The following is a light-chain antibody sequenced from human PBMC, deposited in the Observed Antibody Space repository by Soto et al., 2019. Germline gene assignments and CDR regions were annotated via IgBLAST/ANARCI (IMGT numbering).Light chain of an antibody. Sequence: EIVLTQSAATLSLSPGERATLSCRDSQSVSSYLAWYQHKPGQAPRLLIYDASNRATAIPARFSGSGSGTDFTLTISSLEPEDFAVYYWNQRSNWPPEITFGQGTRMEIK. V-gene: IGKV3-11*01. J-gene: IGKJ5*01. CDR2: DAS. CDR1: QSVSSY. CDR3: NQRSNWPPEIT.